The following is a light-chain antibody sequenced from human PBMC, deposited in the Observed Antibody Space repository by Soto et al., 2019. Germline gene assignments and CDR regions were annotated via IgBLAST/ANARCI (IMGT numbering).Light chain of an antibody. CDR3: QKYYSIPPG. CDR1: QNILYSSNNKNY. J-gene: IGKJ5*01. Sequence: DIVMTQSPDSLAVSLGERATINCKSSQNILYSSNNKNYLAWYQQKPGQPPKLLIYWASTRESGVPDRFSGSGSGTAFPLSSSSLQAEDVAVYYCQKYYSIPPGFGQGTRLEIK. CDR2: WAS. V-gene: IGKV4-1*01.